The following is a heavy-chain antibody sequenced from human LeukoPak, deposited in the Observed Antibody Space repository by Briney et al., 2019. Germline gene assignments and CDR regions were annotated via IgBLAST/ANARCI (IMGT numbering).Heavy chain of an antibody. D-gene: IGHD3-10*01. CDR1: SGSFSGYY. CDR3: ARGRVLLWFGESEDHGMDV. V-gene: IGHV4-34*01. CDR2: INHSGST. J-gene: IGHJ6*02. Sequence: PSETLSLTCAVYSGSFSGYYWSWIRRPPGKGLEWIGEINHSGSTNYNPSLKSRVTISVDTSKNQFSLKLSSVTAADTAVYYCARGRVLLWFGESEDHGMDVWGQGTTVTVSS.